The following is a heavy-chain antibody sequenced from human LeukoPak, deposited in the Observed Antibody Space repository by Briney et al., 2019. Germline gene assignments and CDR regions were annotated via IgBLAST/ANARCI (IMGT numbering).Heavy chain of an antibody. J-gene: IGHJ3*02. CDR3: ARHREESITMIVGEEAAFDI. CDR2: IYYSGST. CDR1: GGSISSYY. Sequence: SETLSLTCTVSGGSISSYYWSWIRQPPGKGLEWIGYIYYSGSTNYNPSLKSRVTISVDTSKNQFSLKLSSVTAADTAVYYCARHREESITMIVGEEAAFDIWGQGTMVTVSS. D-gene: IGHD3-22*01. V-gene: IGHV4-59*08.